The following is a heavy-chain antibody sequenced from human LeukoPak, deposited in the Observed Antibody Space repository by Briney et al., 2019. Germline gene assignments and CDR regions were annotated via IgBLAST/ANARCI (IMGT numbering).Heavy chain of an antibody. CDR2: INHSGST. CDR3: ARATSRYSYGYRFDY. Sequence: PSETLSLTCAVYGGSFSGYYWSWIRQPPGKGLEWIGEINHSGSTYYNPSLKSRVTISVDRSKNQFSLKLSSVTAADTAVYYCARATSRYSYGYRFDYWGQGTLVTVSS. CDR1: GGSFSGYY. J-gene: IGHJ4*02. V-gene: IGHV4-34*01. D-gene: IGHD5-18*01.